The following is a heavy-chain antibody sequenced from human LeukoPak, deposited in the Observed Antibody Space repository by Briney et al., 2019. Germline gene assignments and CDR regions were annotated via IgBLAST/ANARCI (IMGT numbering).Heavy chain of an antibody. D-gene: IGHD1-14*01. J-gene: IGHJ6*03. V-gene: IGHV1-2*06. CDR1: GYTCTDYY. CDR2: INTNSGST. CDR3: ARSDHDYFNIDI. Sequence: ASVKVSCKASGYTCTDYYMHWVRQATGRGLECMGRINTNSGSTNYAQKFQGRVTMTRDTSISTAYMELSRLRSDDTAVYDSARSDHDYFNIDIWGKGTTVTVSS.